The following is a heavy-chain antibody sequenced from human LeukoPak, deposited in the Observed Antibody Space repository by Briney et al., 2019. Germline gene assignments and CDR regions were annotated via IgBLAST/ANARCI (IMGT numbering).Heavy chain of an antibody. J-gene: IGHJ4*02. V-gene: IGHV3-53*01. CDR2: IYSGGST. CDR1: GFTVSSNY. CDR3: AREGPPFYYYDSSGYAYFDY. Sequence: PGGSLRLSCAASGFTVSSNYMSWVRQAPGKGLEWVSVIYSGGSTYYADSVKGRFTISRDNSKNTLYLQMNSLRAEDTAVYYCAREGPPFYYYDSSGYAYFDYWGQGTLVTVSS. D-gene: IGHD3-22*01.